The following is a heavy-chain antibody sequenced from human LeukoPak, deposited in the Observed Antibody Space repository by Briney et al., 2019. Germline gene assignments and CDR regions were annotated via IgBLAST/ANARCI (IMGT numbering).Heavy chain of an antibody. D-gene: IGHD5-18*01. V-gene: IGHV3-23*01. CDR1: GIIFSSYS. CDR2: ISGSAGKI. J-gene: IGHJ4*02. Sequence: QPGGSLRLSCAVSGIIFSSYSMNWVRQAPGKGLDWVSVISGSAGKIRYAGSVKGRFTISRDNSENTVYLQMNNLRAEDTAVYYCAGRVTGYSSGYVYWGQGTLVTVSS. CDR3: AGRVTGYSSGYVY.